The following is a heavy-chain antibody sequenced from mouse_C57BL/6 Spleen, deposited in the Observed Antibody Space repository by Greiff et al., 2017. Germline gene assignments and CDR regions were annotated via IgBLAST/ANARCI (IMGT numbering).Heavy chain of an antibody. CDR2: IHPNSGST. J-gene: IGHJ4*01. CDR3: ARRAYYSNYGYAMDY. D-gene: IGHD2-5*01. V-gene: IGHV1-64*01. Sequence: ESGAELVKPGASVKLSCKASGYTFTSYWMHWVKQRPGQGLEWIGMIHPNSGSTNYNEKFKSKATLTVDKSSSTAYMQLSSLTSEDSAVYYCARRAYYSNYGYAMDYWGQGTSVTVSS. CDR1: GYTFTSYW.